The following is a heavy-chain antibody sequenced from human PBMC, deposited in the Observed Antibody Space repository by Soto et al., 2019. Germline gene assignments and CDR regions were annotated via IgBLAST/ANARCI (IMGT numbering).Heavy chain of an antibody. CDR3: ALRGSYYRYFDY. J-gene: IGHJ4*02. CDR1: GYTLTELS. Sequence: ASVKVSCKVSGYTLTELSMHWVRQAPGKGLEWMGGFDPEDGETIYAQKFQGRVTMTEDTSTDTAYMELSSLRSEDTAVYYCALRGSYYRYFDYWGQGTLVTVSS. D-gene: IGHD3-10*01. V-gene: IGHV1-24*01. CDR2: FDPEDGET.